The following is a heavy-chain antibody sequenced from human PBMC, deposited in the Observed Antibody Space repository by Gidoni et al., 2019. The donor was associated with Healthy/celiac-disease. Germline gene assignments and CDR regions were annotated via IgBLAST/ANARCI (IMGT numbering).Heavy chain of an antibody. J-gene: IGHJ6*02. D-gene: IGHD6-19*01. CDR2: ISSSSSYI. CDR3: AREEAGLYYYYYGMDV. CDR1: GFTFRSYS. V-gene: IGHV3-21*01. Sequence: EVQLVESGGGLVKPGGSLRLSCAASGFTFRSYSMNWVRQAPGKGLEWVSSISSSSSYIYYADSVKGRFTIFRDNAKNSLYLQMNSLRAEDTAVYYCAREEAGLYYYYYGMDVWGQGTTVTVSS.